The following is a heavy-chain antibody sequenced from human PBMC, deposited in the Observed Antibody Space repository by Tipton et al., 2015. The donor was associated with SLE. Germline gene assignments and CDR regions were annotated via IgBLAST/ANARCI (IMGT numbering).Heavy chain of an antibody. CDR1: GFTFSSYW. D-gene: IGHD1-20*01. J-gene: IGHJ3*02. V-gene: IGHV3-7*02. CDR2: IKQDGSEK. Sequence: SLRLSCAASGFTFSSYWMSWVRQAPGKGLEWVANIKQDGSEKYYVDSVKGRFTISRDNSKNTLYLQMNSLRAEDTAVYYCAKVTGTHAFDIWGQGTMVTVSS. CDR3: AKVTGTHAFDI.